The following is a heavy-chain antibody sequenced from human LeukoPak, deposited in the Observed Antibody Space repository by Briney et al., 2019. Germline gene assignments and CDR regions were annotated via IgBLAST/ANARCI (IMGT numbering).Heavy chain of an antibody. J-gene: IGHJ4*02. V-gene: IGHV1-46*01. CDR3: AREGWLQSIDY. CDR1: GYTFTSYY. Sequence: GASVKVSCKASGYTFTSYYMHWVRQAPGQRLEWMGIINPSGGSTSYPQRFQGRVTMTRDTSTSTVYVELSSLRSEDTAVYYCAREGWLQSIDYWGQGTLVTVSS. D-gene: IGHD5-24*01. CDR2: INPSGGST.